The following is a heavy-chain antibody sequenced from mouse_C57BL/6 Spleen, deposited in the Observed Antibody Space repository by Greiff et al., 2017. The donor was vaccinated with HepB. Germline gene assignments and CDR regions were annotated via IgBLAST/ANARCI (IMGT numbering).Heavy chain of an antibody. Sequence: QVQLQQPGAELVMPGASVKLSCKASGYPFTSYWMHWVKQRPGQGLEWIGEIDPSDSYTNYNQKFKGKSTLTVDKSSSTAYMQLSSLTSEDSAVYYCARDWDVGAYWGQGTLVTVSA. V-gene: IGHV1-69*01. D-gene: IGHD4-1*01. CDR1: GYPFTSYW. CDR3: ARDWDVGAY. J-gene: IGHJ3*01. CDR2: IDPSDSYT.